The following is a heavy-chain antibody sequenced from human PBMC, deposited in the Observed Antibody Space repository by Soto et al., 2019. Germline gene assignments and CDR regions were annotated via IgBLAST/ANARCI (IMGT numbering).Heavy chain of an antibody. CDR2: IDSRGRTL. Sequence: GGSLRLSCVASGFTFSDYSMSWIRQAPGKGLEWLAFIDSRGRTLSYADSVRGRFTISRDDAENSVYLQMDSLRADDTAVYYCARQAARNYIDSWGQGNSVTVSS. J-gene: IGHJ4*02. V-gene: IGHV3-11*01. CDR1: GFTFSDYS. D-gene: IGHD6-6*01. CDR3: ARQAARNYIDS.